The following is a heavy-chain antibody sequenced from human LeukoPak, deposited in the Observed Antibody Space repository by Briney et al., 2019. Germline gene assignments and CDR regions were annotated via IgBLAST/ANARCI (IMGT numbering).Heavy chain of an antibody. CDR2: ISSSSSYI. CDR3: AKGYSSSWYGVGY. CDR1: GFTFSSYS. J-gene: IGHJ4*02. V-gene: IGHV3-21*01. D-gene: IGHD6-13*01. Sequence: GGSLRLSCAASGFTFSSYSMNWVRQAPGKGLEWVSSISSSSSYIYYADSVKGRFTISRDNAKNSLYLQMNSLRAEDTAVYYCAKGYSSSWYGVGYWGQGTLVTVSS.